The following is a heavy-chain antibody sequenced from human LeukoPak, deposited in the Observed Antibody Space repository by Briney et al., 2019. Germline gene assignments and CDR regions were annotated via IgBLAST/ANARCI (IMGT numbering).Heavy chain of an antibody. J-gene: IGHJ6*03. CDR2: IYYSGST. Sequence: SETLSLTCTVSGGSISSGGYYWSWIRQHPGKGLEWIGYIYYSGSTYYNPSLKSRVTVSVDTSKNQFSLKLSFVTAADTAVYYCARGKIFGVVTEYAPYYYMDVWGKGTTVTVSS. CDR3: ARGKIFGVVTEYAPYYYMDV. CDR1: GGSISSGGYY. V-gene: IGHV4-31*03. D-gene: IGHD3-3*01.